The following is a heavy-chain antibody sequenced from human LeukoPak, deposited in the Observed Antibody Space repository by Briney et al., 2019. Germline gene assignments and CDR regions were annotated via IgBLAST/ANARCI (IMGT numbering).Heavy chain of an antibody. CDR3: ATIPRYLYDFWTGYHEFDY. V-gene: IGHV1-24*01. J-gene: IGHJ4*02. CDR2: FDPEDGET. D-gene: IGHD3-3*01. CDR1: GYTLTELS. Sequence: ASVKVSCKVSGYTLTELSMHWVRQAPGKGLEWMGGFDPEDGETIYAQKFQGRVTMTEDTSTDTAYMELSSLRSEDTAVYYCATIPRYLYDFWTGYHEFDYWGQGTLVTVSS.